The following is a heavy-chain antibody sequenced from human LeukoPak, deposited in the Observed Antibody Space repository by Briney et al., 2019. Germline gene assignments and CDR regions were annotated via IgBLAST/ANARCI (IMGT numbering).Heavy chain of an antibody. CDR3: ARVGFSSSWYASYWFDP. CDR2: INHSGST. CDR1: GGSFSGYY. D-gene: IGHD6-13*01. J-gene: IGHJ5*02. Sequence: SETLSLTCAVYGGSFSGYYWSWIRQPPGKGLEWIGEINHSGSTSYNPSLKSRVTISVDTSKNQFSLKLSSVTAADTAVYYCARVGFSSSWYASYWFDPWGQGTLVTVSS. V-gene: IGHV4-34*01.